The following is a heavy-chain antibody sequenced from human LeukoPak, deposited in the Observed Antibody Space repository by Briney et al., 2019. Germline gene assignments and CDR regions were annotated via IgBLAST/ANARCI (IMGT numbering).Heavy chain of an antibody. J-gene: IGHJ4*02. CDR1: GFTFTSYA. Sequence: GGSLRLSCAASGFTFTSYAMNWVRQAPGKGLEWVSTISGSDTSTYYADSVKGRFTISRDNPKNTLYMQMNSLRAEDTAVYYCTKFDAPSDRKNYWGQGTLVTVSS. CDR2: ISGSDTST. CDR3: TKFDAPSDRKNY. V-gene: IGHV3-23*01.